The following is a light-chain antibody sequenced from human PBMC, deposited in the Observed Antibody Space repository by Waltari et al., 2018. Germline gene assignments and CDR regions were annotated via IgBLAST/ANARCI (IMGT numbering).Light chain of an antibody. V-gene: IGLV2-14*01. CDR3: SSYSTSTYPI. CDR2: QVS. J-gene: IGLJ2*01. CDR1: GRDIGAYDY. Sequence: QSALTQSASVSASLGQSITISFTGTGRDIGAYDYVSWYQQHPGKAPKLIIFQVSNRPSGVSDRFSASKSGMTASLSISGLRTDDEAIYYCSSYSTSTYPIFGGGTKVTVL.